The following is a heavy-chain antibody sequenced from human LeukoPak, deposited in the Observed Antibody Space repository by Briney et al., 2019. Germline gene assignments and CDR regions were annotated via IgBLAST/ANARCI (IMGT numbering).Heavy chain of an antibody. D-gene: IGHD6-13*01. Sequence: ASVKVSCKASGYTITNYAVSWVRQAPGQGPEWMGWINAYSGNTNYAQKFQGRVTMTTDPSTSTAYMELGSLRSDDTAVYYCARDLYGSSWYAMDVWGQGTTVIVSS. CDR1: GYTITNYA. CDR2: INAYSGNT. J-gene: IGHJ6*02. CDR3: ARDLYGSSWYAMDV. V-gene: IGHV1-18*01.